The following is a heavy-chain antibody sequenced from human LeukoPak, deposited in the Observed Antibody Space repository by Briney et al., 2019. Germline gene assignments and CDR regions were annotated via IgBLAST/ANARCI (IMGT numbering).Heavy chain of an antibody. CDR1: GVSISTYY. D-gene: IGHD6-19*01. V-gene: IGHV4-59*08. J-gene: IGHJ6*03. Sequence: SETLSLTCTVSGVSISTYYWSWIRQPPGTGLEWIGHMYYSGGTNYNPSLKSLVTISVGTSKNQFSLKLRSVPAADAAVYYCARRRTTGLAGYMDVWGKGTTVIVSS. CDR3: ARRRTTGLAGYMDV. CDR2: MYYSGGT.